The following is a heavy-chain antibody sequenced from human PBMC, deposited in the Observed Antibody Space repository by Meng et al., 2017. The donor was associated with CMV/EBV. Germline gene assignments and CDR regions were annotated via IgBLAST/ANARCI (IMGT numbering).Heavy chain of an antibody. D-gene: IGHD5/OR15-5a*01. Sequence: GESLKISCAASGFTFSTYWMSWVRQAPGKGLEWVATIKQDGSEKYYVDSVKGRFTISRDNAKNSLYLQMNSLRAEDTAVYYCARTLRTPGYWGQGTLVTVSS. V-gene: IGHV3-7*01. CDR1: GFTFSTYW. CDR3: ARTLRTPGY. CDR2: IKQDGSEK. J-gene: IGHJ4*02.